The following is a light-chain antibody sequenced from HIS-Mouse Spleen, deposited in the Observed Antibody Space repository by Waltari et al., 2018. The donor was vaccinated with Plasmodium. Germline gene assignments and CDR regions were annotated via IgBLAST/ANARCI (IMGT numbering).Light chain of an antibody. CDR3: QQYNNWSFT. CDR1: QSVSSN. J-gene: IGKJ3*01. Sequence: EIVMTQSPATLSVSPGERATLSCRASQSVSSNLAWYQQKPGQAPRLLIYGASTRDTGIPDRFSGSGSGTEFTLTISSLQSEDFAVYYCQQYNNWSFTFGPGTKVEIK. V-gene: IGKV3-15*01. CDR2: GAS.